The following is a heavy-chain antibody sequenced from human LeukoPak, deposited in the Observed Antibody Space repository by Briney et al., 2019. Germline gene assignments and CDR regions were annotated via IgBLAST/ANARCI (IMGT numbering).Heavy chain of an antibody. CDR2: IYSGGST. Sequence: GGSLRLSCAASGFTVSSNYMSWVGQAPGKGLEWVSGIYSGGSTYYADSVKGRFTISRDNSKNTLYLQMHSLRVEDTAVYYCARGLYYYDSSGYLYYWGQGTLVTVSS. V-gene: IGHV3-53*01. D-gene: IGHD3-22*01. CDR1: GFTVSSNY. CDR3: ARGLYYYDSSGYLYY. J-gene: IGHJ4*02.